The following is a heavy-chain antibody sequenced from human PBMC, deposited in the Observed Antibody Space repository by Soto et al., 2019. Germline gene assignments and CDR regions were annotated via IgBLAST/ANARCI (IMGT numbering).Heavy chain of an antibody. CDR3: AGGGVRGVITRTRDYYGMDV. D-gene: IGHD3-10*01. Sequence: GGALKISRKGSWYSFSNYLVGWGGPMPGERLEGMGIIYPGDSDTRYSPSFQGQVTISADKSISTAYLQWSSLKASDTAMYYCAGGGVRGVITRTRDYYGMDVWGQGTTVTVSS. CDR1: WYSFSNYL. CDR2: IYPGDSDT. J-gene: IGHJ6*02. V-gene: IGHV5-51*01.